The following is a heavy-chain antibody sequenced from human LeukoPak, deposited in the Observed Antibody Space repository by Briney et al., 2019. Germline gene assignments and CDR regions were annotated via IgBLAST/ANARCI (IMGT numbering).Heavy chain of an antibody. D-gene: IGHD6-13*01. CDR1: GFTFSSYA. CDR2: ISGSGGST. Sequence: GGSLRLSCAASGFTFSSYAMSWVRQAPGKGLEWVSAISGSGGSTYYADSVKGRFTISRDNSKNTLYLQMNSLRAEDTAVYYCANSKPLPGIAAAATGMDYWGQGTLVTVSS. V-gene: IGHV3-23*01. CDR3: ANSKPLPGIAAAATGMDY. J-gene: IGHJ4*02.